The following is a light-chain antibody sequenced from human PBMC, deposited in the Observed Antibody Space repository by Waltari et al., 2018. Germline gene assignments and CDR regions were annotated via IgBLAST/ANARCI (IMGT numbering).Light chain of an antibody. V-gene: IGLV2-23*01. J-gene: IGLJ1*01. CDR1: SSDVGTYNL. Sequence: QSALTQPASAPGSPGQSPAVSCTGRSSDVGTYNLFSWYQQHPGKAPKLIIYEATKRPSGVSNRFSGSKSGNMASLTISGLQAEDEAEYYCCSFAGRSTWVFGTGTKVTVL. CDR2: EAT. CDR3: CSFAGRSTWV.